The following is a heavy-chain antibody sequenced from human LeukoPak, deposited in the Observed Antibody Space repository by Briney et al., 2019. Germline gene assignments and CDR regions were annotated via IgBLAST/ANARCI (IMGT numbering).Heavy chain of an antibody. CDR2: IHYTGST. D-gene: IGHD3-22*01. J-gene: IGHJ3*02. CDR3: ARARNYYDSSGFYYEGDAFDI. V-gene: IGHV4-59*01. Sequence: SETLSLNCTVSGGSISGYFWTWIRQPPGKGLEWIGFIHYTGSTNYNPSLKSRVTMSVDTSKNQFSLKLTSVTAADTAVYYCARARNYYDSSGFYYEGDAFDIWGQGTMVTVSS. CDR1: GGSISGYF.